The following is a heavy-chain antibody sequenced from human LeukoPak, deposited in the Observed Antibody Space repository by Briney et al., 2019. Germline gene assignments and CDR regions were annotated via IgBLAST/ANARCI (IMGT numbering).Heavy chain of an antibody. J-gene: IGHJ6*02. V-gene: IGHV3-7*03. D-gene: IGHD2-21*02. Sequence: PGGSLRLSCAASGISFSDYRWSWVRQAPERGLGWVATIDQDGTEKDYVDSVRGRFTISRDNAKNSLYLQMNSLRAEDTALYYCAKDIHCGGDCYLPNYYYYGMDVWGQGTTVTVSS. CDR1: GISFSDYR. CDR3: AKDIHCGGDCYLPNYYYYGMDV. CDR2: IDQDGTEK.